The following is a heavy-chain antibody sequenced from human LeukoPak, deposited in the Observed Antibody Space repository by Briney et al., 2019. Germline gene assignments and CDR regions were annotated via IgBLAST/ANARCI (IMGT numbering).Heavy chain of an antibody. D-gene: IGHD2/OR15-2a*01. CDR1: GLTFSSYG. Sequence: SGGSLRLSCATSGLTFSSYGMNWVRQAPGKGLEWVSLIWYDGTNKYYADSVKGRFTISRDNSRNTLYLQMNSLRAEDTAVYYCAKDLLHGFFTLDYWGQGTLVTVSS. J-gene: IGHJ4*02. CDR3: AKDLLHGFFTLDY. CDR2: IWYDGTNK. V-gene: IGHV3-33*06.